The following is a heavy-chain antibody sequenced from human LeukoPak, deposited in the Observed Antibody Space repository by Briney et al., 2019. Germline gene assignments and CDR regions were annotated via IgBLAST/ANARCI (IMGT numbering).Heavy chain of an antibody. Sequence: PGGSLRLSCAASGLTFSSYSMNWVRQAPGKGLEWVSSISSSSSYIYYADSVKGRFTISRDNAKNSLYLQMNSLRAEDTAVYHCARDRVNRWEMATIRDAFDIWGQGTMVTVSS. D-gene: IGHD5-24*01. CDR1: GLTFSSYS. V-gene: IGHV3-21*01. CDR2: ISSSSSYI. CDR3: ARDRVNRWEMATIRDAFDI. J-gene: IGHJ3*02.